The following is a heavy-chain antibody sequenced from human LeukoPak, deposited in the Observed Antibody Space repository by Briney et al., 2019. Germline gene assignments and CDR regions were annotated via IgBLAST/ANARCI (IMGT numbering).Heavy chain of an antibody. V-gene: IGHV3-48*01. Sequence: GGSLRLSCAASGFTFSSYSMNWVRQAPGKGLERVSYISSSCSTISYADSVKGRFSISRDNSKNTLDLQMNSLRAEDTAVYYCAKGSTMHMIVVITEYYFDYWGRGTLVTVSS. J-gene: IGHJ4*02. CDR3: AKGSTMHMIVVITEYYFDY. D-gene: IGHD3-22*01. CDR1: GFTFSSYS. CDR2: ISSSCSTI.